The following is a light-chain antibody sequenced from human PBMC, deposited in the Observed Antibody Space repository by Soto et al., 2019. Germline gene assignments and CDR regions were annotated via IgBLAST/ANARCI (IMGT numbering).Light chain of an antibody. CDR3: SSYTSGITV. V-gene: IGLV2-14*01. CDR2: VVT. J-gene: IGLJ3*02. CDR1: SSDVGGSNY. Sequence: QSALTQPASVSGSPGQSITISCTGTSSDVGGSNYVSWYQQHPGKAPKLMIYVVTNRPSGVSNRFSGSKSGNTASLTISGLQAEDEADYYCSSYTSGITVFGGGTKVTVL.